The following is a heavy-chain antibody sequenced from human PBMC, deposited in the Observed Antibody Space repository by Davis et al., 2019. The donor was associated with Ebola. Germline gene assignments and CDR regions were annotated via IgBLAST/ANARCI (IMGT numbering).Heavy chain of an antibody. V-gene: IGHV1-69*06. CDR3: ASLGYCSGGSCYRGSTTGMDV. D-gene: IGHD2-15*01. CDR1: GGTFSSYA. CDR2: IIPIFGTA. Sequence: AASVKVSCKASGGTFSSYAISWVRQAPGQGPEWMGGIIPIFGTANYAQKFQGRVTITADKSTSTAYMELSSLRSEDTAVYYCASLGYCSGGSCYRGSTTGMDVWGQGTTVTVSS. J-gene: IGHJ6*02.